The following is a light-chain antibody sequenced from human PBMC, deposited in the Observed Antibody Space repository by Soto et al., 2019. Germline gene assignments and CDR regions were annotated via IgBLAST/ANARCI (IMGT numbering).Light chain of an antibody. V-gene: IGLV1-51*02. CDR3: GTWDNSLSLWV. CDR2: ENN. CDR1: SSHIGSNY. Sequence: QSVLAQPPSLSAAPGQKVTLSCSGSSSHIGSNYVSWYQHLPETAPKLLIYENNKRPSGIPDRFSGSKSGTSATLGITGLQTGDEADYYCGTWDNSLSLWVFGGGTKVTVL. J-gene: IGLJ3*02.